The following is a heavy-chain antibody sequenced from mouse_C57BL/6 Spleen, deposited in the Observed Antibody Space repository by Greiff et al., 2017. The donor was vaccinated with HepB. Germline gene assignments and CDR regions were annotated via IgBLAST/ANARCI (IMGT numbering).Heavy chain of an antibody. Sequence: EVKLMESGGDLVKPGGSLKLSCAASGFTFSSYGMSWVRQTPDKRLEWVATISSGGSYTYYPDSVKGRFTISRDNAKNTLYLQMSSLKYEDTAMYDCARQGVYYYGSNWYIDVWGTGTTGTVAS. CDR2: ISSGGSYT. CDR1: GFTFSSYG. V-gene: IGHV5-6*01. CDR3: ARQGVYYYGSNWYIDV. J-gene: IGHJ1*03. D-gene: IGHD1-1*01.